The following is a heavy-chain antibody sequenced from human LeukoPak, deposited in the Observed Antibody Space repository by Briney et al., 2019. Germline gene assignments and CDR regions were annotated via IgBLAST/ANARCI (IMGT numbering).Heavy chain of an antibody. V-gene: IGHV4-59*01. CDR1: GGSISSYY. J-gene: IGHJ6*04. Sequence: SETLSLTCTVSGGSISSYYWSWIWQPPGKGLEWIGYIYYSGSTNYNPSLKSRVTISVDTSKNQFSLKLSSVTAADTAVYYCARFNCSSTSCYGDYYYYGMDVWGKGTTVTVSS. D-gene: IGHD2-2*01. CDR3: ARFNCSSTSCYGDYYYYGMDV. CDR2: IYYSGST.